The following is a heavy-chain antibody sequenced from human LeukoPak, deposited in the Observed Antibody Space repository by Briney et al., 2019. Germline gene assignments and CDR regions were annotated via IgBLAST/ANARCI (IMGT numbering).Heavy chain of an antibody. J-gene: IGHJ5*02. D-gene: IGHD3-3*01. CDR3: AKDRGFLEWLLSLT. V-gene: IGHV3-74*03. CDR2: VNPDGSYT. Sequence: PGGSLRLSCAASGFTFGNYWVHWVRQAPGKGLVWVSRVNPDGSYTSYADSVKGRFTISRDNSKNTLYLQMNSLRAEDTAVYYCAKDRGFLEWLLSLTWGQGTLVTVSS. CDR1: GFTFGNYW.